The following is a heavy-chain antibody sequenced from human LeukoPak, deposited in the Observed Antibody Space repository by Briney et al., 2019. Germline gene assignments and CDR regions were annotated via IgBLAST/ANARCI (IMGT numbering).Heavy chain of an antibody. CDR2: IYYSGST. Sequence: SETLSLTCTVSGGSITDYFWTWIRQPPGKGLEWIGYIYYSGSTDYNPSLKSRVTISVDTSKNQFSLKLSSVTAADTAVYFCARAGYYDSGGYNGHFDYWGQGTLVTVSS. CDR1: GGSITDYF. V-gene: IGHV4-59*01. CDR3: ARAGYYDSGGYNGHFDY. J-gene: IGHJ4*02. D-gene: IGHD3-22*01.